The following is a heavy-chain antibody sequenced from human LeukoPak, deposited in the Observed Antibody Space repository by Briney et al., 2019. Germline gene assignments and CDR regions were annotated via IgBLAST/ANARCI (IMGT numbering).Heavy chain of an antibody. CDR3: AILTTVTTKGDY. CDR1: EFTFSSYA. CDR2: ISGSGGST. V-gene: IGHV3-23*01. Sequence: GGSLRLSCAASEFTFSSYAMSWVRQAPGKGLEWVSAISGSGGSTYYADSVKGRFTISRDNSKNTLYLQMNSLRAEDTAVYYCAILTTVTTKGDYWGQGTLVTVSS. D-gene: IGHD4-17*01. J-gene: IGHJ4*02.